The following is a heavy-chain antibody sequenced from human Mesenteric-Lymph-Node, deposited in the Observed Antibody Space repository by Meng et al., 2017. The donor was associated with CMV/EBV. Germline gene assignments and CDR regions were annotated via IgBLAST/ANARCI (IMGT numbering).Heavy chain of an antibody. CDR2: ISSSSSTI. Sequence: GGSLRLSCAASGFTFSSYSMNWVRQAPGKGLEWVSYISSSSSTIYYADSVKGRFTISRDNAKNSLYLQMNSLRAEDTAVYYCARDHVGSGWSSIFDYWGQGTLVTVSS. D-gene: IGHD6-19*01. CDR1: GFTFSSYS. V-gene: IGHV3-48*04. J-gene: IGHJ4*02. CDR3: ARDHVGSGWSSIFDY.